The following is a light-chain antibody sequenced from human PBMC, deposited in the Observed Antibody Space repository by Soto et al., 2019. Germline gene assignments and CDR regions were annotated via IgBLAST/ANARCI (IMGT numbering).Light chain of an antibody. CDR1: QSVSSN. J-gene: IGKJ2*01. CDR2: GAS. Sequence: IVLTQSPGTLCLSPGEMAPLSCRASQSVSSNYLAWYQQKPGQAPRLLIYGASTRATGIPARFSGSGSGTEFTLTISSLQSEDVAVYYCQQYNNWPYTFGQGTKVDIK. CDR3: QQYNNWPYT. V-gene: IGKV3-15*01.